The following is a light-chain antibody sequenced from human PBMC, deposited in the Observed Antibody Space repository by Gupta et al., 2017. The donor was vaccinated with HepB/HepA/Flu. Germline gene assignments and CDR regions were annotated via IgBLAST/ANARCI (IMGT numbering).Light chain of an antibody. CDR1: QSVSHGSSSKKN. V-gene: IGKV4-1*01. CDR2: WAS. J-gene: IGKJ3*01. CDR3: QQYYNTPFT. Sequence: DIVMTQSPDSLAVSLGERATINCRSSQSVSHGSSSKKNLAWYQQKPGQPPKLLIYWASTRESGVPDRFSGSGSETDFTLTISSLQAEDVAVYYCQQYYNTPFTFGPGTKVHIK.